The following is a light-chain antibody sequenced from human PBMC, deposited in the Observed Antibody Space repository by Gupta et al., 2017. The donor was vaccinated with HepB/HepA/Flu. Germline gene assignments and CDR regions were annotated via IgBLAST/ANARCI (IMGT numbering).Light chain of an antibody. Sequence: QPVLTQSSSVYASLGSSVDLTCTLSSGHVNYIITWHQQQPGKAPRYLLKLKSSGNYNRGNGVPDRFSGSSSGADRCLTISNLQSEDEAVYYCETWESNTRVFGGGTKLTVL. CDR2: LKSSGNY. CDR1: SGHVNYI. V-gene: IGLV4-60*03. CDR3: ETWESNTRV. J-gene: IGLJ3*02.